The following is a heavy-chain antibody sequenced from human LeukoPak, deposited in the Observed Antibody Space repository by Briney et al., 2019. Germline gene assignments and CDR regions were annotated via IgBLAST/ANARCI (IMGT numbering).Heavy chain of an antibody. CDR2: INHSGST. V-gene: IGHV4-34*01. CDR1: GGSFSGHY. D-gene: IGHD3-16*02. J-gene: IGHJ5*02. CDR3: ARALTRYDYVWGSYRRDNWSDP. Sequence: SETLSLTCAVYGGSFSGHYWSWIRQPPGKGLEWIGEINHSGSTNYNPSLKSRVTISVDTSKNQFSLKLSSVTAADTAVYYCARALTRYDYVWGSYRRDNWSDPWGQGTLVTVSS.